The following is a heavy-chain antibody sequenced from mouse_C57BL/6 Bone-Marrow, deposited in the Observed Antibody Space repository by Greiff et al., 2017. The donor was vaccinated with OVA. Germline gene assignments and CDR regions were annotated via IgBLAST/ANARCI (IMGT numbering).Heavy chain of an antibody. CDR3: ARGNFGSSFYAMDC. D-gene: IGHD1-1*01. CDR2: IDPANDNT. CDR1: GFNIKNTY. Sequence: EVQLQQSVAELVRLGASVKLSCTASGFNIKNTYMHWVKQRPEQGLEWIGRIDPANDNTKYAPKFQGKATMTADTSSNTAYLQLSSLSSEDTAVYCCARGNFGSSFYAMDCWGQGTSVTVSS. V-gene: IGHV14-3*01. J-gene: IGHJ4*01.